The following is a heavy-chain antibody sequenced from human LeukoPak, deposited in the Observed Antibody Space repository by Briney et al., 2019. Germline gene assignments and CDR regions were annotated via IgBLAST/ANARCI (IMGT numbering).Heavy chain of an antibody. CDR2: IYNSGST. Sequence: SETLSFTCTVYGGSISSSSYFWGWIRQPPGKGLEWIGTIYNSGSTYYNASLESRVTISVDTSKNQFSLKLSSVTAADTAVYYCARAYSSSWYFNWFDPWGQGTLVTVSS. CDR3: ARAYSSSWYFNWFDP. D-gene: IGHD6-13*01. CDR1: GGSISSSSYF. V-gene: IGHV4-39*07. J-gene: IGHJ5*02.